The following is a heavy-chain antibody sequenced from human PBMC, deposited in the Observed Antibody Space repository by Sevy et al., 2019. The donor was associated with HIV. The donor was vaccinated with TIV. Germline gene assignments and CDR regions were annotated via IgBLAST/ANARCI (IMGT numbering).Heavy chain of an antibody. CDR3: ATHAGIAAAGRVFDY. V-gene: IGHV3-72*01. Sequence: GGSLRLSCVASGFTFSDHYMEWVRQAPGKGLEWVGRTRNKADGYTTEYAASVKGRFTISRDESKNSLYVQMNSLKAEDTAIYYWATHAGIAAAGRVFDYWGQGTLVTV. CDR1: GFTFSDHY. D-gene: IGHD6-13*01. CDR2: TRNKADGYTT. J-gene: IGHJ4*02.